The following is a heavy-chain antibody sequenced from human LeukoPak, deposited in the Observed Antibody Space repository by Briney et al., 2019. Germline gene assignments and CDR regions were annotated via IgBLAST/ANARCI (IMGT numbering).Heavy chain of an antibody. CDR2: ISGSGGST. Sequence: GGSLRLSCAASGFTFSSYAMSWVRQAPGKGLEWVSAISGSGGSTYYADSVKGRFTISRDNSKNEVYLQMNSLRVDDTGIYYCAREQAGTSGWYTLDYWGQGTVVTVSS. V-gene: IGHV3-23*01. CDR3: AREQAGTSGWYTLDY. J-gene: IGHJ4*02. CDR1: GFTFSSYA. D-gene: IGHD6-13*01.